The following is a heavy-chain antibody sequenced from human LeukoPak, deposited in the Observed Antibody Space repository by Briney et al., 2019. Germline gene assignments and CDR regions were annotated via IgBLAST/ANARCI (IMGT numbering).Heavy chain of an antibody. CDR1: GYSFTSYW. V-gene: IGHV5-51*01. J-gene: IGHJ3*02. CDR3: XSXXAXXXXAFDI. Sequence: GESLKISCKGSGYSFTSYWIGWVRQMPGKGLEWMGIIYPGDSDTRYSPSFQGQVTISADKSVSTAYLQWSSLKASDTASYSCXSXXAXXXXAFDIWGXGXMVTVSS. CDR2: IYPGDSDT.